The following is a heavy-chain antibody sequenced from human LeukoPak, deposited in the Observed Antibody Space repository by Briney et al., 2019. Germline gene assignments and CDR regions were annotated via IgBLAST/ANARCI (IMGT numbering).Heavy chain of an antibody. CDR3: ARGYYYFDY. CDR1: GYIFTSYW. D-gene: IGHD3-22*01. V-gene: IGHV5-51*01. J-gene: IGHJ4*02. Sequence: GESLKTSCKGSGYIFTSYWIGWVRQMPGEGLEWMGIIYPADSHPRYSPSFQGQVTISADKSISTAYLQWSSLKASDTAIYYCARGYYYFDYWGQGTLVTVSS. CDR2: IYPADSHP.